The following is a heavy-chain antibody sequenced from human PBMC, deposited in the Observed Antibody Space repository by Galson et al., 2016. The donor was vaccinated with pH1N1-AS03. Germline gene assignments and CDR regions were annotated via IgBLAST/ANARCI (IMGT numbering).Heavy chain of an antibody. D-gene: IGHD6-13*01. CDR1: GFSFGDFA. CDR3: VRSLAAAGNY. Sequence: SLRLSCAASGFSFGDFALHWVRQAPGKGLEWVAFISYDGSEKDYADSVQGRVTISRDNSKNTVHLELNSLRGADTAVYYCVRSLAAAGNYWGQGTLVIVSS. V-gene: IGHV3-30*04. CDR2: ISYDGSEK. J-gene: IGHJ4*02.